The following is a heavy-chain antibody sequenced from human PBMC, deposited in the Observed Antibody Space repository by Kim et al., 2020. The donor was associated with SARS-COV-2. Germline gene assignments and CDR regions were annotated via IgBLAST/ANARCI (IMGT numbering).Heavy chain of an antibody. CDR3: ARGAVAGPNDY. J-gene: IGHJ4*02. D-gene: IGHD6-19*01. Sequence: SETLSLTCTVSGGSISSYYWSWIRQPPGKGLEWIGYIYYSGSTNYNPSLKSRVTISVDTSKNQFSLKLSSVTAADTAVYYCARGAVAGPNDYWGQGTLVTVSS. CDR2: IYYSGST. V-gene: IGHV4-59*01. CDR1: GGSISSYY.